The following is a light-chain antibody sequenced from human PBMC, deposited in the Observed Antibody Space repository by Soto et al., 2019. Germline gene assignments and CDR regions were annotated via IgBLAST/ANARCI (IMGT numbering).Light chain of an antibody. V-gene: IGLV7-46*01. J-gene: IGLJ2*01. CDR1: TGHVTSGHW. CDR3: FLSYSGARPVV. Sequence: QTVVTQEPSLTVSPGGTITLTCDSSTGHVTSGHWPYWLQQKPGQAPRTLIYDTSKKHSWTPARFSGSLLGGKAALTLSSAQPEDEADYYCFLSYSGARPVVFGGGTKLTVL. CDR2: DTS.